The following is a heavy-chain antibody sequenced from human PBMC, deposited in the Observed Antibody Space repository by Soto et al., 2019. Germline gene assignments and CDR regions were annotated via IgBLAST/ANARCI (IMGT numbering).Heavy chain of an antibody. D-gene: IGHD2-8*01. J-gene: IGHJ6*02. CDR2: IIPISGTT. Sequence: SVKVSCKASGDVFRSYGIDWVRQAPGQGLEWMGGIIPISGTTNYAQKFQGRVAITADESTDTVYMELSRLRSEDTAVYFCARVRCFNGLCHTADYGMDVWGQGTTVTSP. CDR3: ARVRCFNGLCHTADYGMDV. V-gene: IGHV1-69*13. CDR1: GDVFRSYG.